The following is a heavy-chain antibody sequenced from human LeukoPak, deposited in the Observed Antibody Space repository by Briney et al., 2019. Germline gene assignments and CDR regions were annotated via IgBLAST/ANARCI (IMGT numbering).Heavy chain of an antibody. Sequence: PGRSLRLPCAASGFTFSNYGMHWVRQAPGEELEWVAVISFDGGDKKYADSVKGRFTISRDNAKNALYLQMNSLRAEDTAVYYCARGGGYGSGSHYYFDQWGQGTLVTVSS. CDR3: ARGGGYGSGSHYYFDQ. V-gene: IGHV3-30*03. D-gene: IGHD3-10*01. J-gene: IGHJ4*02. CDR1: GFTFSNYG. CDR2: ISFDGGDK.